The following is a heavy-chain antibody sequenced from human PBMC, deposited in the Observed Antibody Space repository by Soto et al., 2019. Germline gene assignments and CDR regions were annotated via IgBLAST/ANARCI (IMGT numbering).Heavy chain of an antibody. D-gene: IGHD1-20*01. CDR1: GYMFSTYD. CDR2: LNPNSGNT. J-gene: IGHJ5*02. CDR3: ARDHRYNWNEEGWLDP. Sequence: QVQLLQSGAEVKKPGASVKVSCKASGYMFSTYDRNWVRRAPGQGLEWMGWLNPNSGNTGYAQKFQGRVTMTRNTSTNTAYMELSSLGSDDTAVYYCARDHRYNWNEEGWLDPWGQGTLVAVSS. V-gene: IGHV1-8*01.